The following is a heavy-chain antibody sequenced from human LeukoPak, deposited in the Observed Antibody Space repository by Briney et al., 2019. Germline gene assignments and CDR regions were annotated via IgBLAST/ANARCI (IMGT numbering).Heavy chain of an antibody. Sequence: SSETLSLTCTVSGGSISSSSYYWGWIRQPPGKGLEWIGSIYYSGSTYYNPSLKSRVTISVDTSKNQFSLKLSSVTAADTAVYYCARSNWNDPYDYWGQGTLVTVSS. CDR1: GGSISSSSYY. CDR3: ARSNWNDPYDY. V-gene: IGHV4-39*01. D-gene: IGHD1-1*01. J-gene: IGHJ4*02. CDR2: IYYSGST.